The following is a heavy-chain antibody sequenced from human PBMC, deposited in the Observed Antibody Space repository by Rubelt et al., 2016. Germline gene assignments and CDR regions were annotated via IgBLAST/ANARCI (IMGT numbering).Heavy chain of an antibody. D-gene: IGHD6-19*01. J-gene: IGHJ4*02. CDR3: ARGRDSGWLTPPGFDFDS. V-gene: IGHV1-46*01. CDR2: IEIHSGST. CDR1: GYTFSNYY. Sequence: VQLVQPGAEVKKPGASVKVSCMASGYTFSNYYMHWVRQAPGQGLEWMGVIEIHSGSTSYAQNFQGRLTMTRDRSTSTVYMVLSSRRSEDAAGFYCARGRDSGWLTPPGFDFDSWGQGTLVTITS.